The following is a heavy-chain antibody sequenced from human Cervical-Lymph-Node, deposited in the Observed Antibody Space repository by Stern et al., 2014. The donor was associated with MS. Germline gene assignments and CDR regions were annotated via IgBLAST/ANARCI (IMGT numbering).Heavy chain of an antibody. J-gene: IGHJ3*01. D-gene: IGHD2-15*01. V-gene: IGHV1-18*01. CDR2: ISGYNGNT. CDR3: ARGCSGGTCHYAFDL. CDR1: GYIFSNYG. Sequence: VQLVESGPEMKKPGASVKVSCKASGYIFSNYGISWVRQAPGRGLEWMGWISGYNGNTHYAQKLQGRVTVTTDTSTTTAYMELRSLRPDDTAVYYCARGCSGGTCHYAFDLWGQGTLVTVSS.